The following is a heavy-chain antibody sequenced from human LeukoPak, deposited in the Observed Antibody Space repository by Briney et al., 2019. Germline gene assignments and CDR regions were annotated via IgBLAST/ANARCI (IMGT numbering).Heavy chain of an antibody. V-gene: IGHV1-2*02. Sequence: ASVKVSCKASGYTFTGYSMHWVRKAPGQGLEWMGWINPNSGGTNYAQTFQGRVTMTRDTSISTAYMELSRLRSDDTAVYYCARDRVTSSSLHYHYYYGMDVWGQETTVTVSS. CDR1: GYTFTGYS. CDR3: ARDRVTSSSLHYHYYYGMDV. CDR2: INPNSGGT. D-gene: IGHD6-13*01. J-gene: IGHJ6*02.